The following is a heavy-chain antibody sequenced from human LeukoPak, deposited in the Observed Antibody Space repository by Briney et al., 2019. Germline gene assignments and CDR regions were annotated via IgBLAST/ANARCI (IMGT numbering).Heavy chain of an antibody. CDR1: GGSFSGYY. Sequence: SETLSLTCAVYGGSFSGYYWSWTRQPPGKGLEWIGEINHSGSTNYNPSLKSRVTISVDTSKNQFSLKLSSVTAADTAVYYCARGSHVGGVDYWGQGTLVTVSS. V-gene: IGHV4-34*01. J-gene: IGHJ4*02. D-gene: IGHD3-16*01. CDR2: INHSGST. CDR3: ARGSHVGGVDY.